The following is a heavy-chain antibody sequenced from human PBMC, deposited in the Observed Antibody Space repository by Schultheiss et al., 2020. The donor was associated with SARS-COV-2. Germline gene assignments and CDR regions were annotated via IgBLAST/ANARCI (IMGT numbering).Heavy chain of an antibody. CDR2: ISYDGSNK. CDR1: GFTFSSYA. J-gene: IGHJ4*02. D-gene: IGHD1-26*01. Sequence: GGSLRLSCAASGFTFSSYAMHWVRQAPGKGLEWVAVISYDGSNKYYADSVKGRFTISRDNSKNTLYLQMNSLRAEDTAVYYCAKDRGVGAYYFDYWGQGTLVTVSS. V-gene: IGHV3-30*04. CDR3: AKDRGVGAYYFDY.